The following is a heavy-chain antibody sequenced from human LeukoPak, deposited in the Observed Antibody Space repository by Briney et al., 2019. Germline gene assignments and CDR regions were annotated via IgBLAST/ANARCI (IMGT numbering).Heavy chain of an antibody. J-gene: IGHJ5*02. CDR2: IYYSGST. CDR3: ARTVMYYYDSSAGNWFDP. V-gene: IGHV4-39*01. Sequence: SETMSLTCTVSAGSISSSSYYWGWIRQPPGKGLEWIGSIYYSGSTYYNPSLKCRVTVSVDTSKNQLSLKLSSVTAADTAVYYCARTVMYYYDSSAGNWFDPWGQGTLVTVSS. CDR1: AGSISSSSYY. D-gene: IGHD3-22*01.